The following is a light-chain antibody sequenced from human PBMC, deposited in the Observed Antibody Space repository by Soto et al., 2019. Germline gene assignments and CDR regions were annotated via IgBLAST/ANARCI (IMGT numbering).Light chain of an antibody. CDR1: QSIISY. J-gene: IGKJ3*01. Sequence: DIQMTQSPSSLSASVGDRVTITCRASQSIISYLNWYQQKPGKAPKLLIYAASSSQSGVPSRFSGSGSGTDFTLTIRSLQTEDFATYYCQHSYSTPVTFGPGTKVDIK. V-gene: IGKV1-39*01. CDR2: AAS. CDR3: QHSYSTPVT.